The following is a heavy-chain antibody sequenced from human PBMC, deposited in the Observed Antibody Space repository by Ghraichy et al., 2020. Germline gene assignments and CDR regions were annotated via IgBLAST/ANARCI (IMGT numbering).Heavy chain of an antibody. CDR3: ARNYGSGRYGMDV. CDR2: ISSSSSTI. J-gene: IGHJ6*02. Sequence: GGSLRLSCAASGFTFSSYSMNWVRQAPGKGLEWVSYISSSSSTIYYADSVKGRFTISRDNAKSSLYLQMNGLRDEDTAVYYCARNYGSGRYGMDVWGQGTKVTVSS. D-gene: IGHD3-10*01. CDR1: GFTFSSYS. V-gene: IGHV3-48*02.